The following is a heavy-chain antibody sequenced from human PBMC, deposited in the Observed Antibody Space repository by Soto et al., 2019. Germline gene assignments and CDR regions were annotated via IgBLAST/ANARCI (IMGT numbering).Heavy chain of an antibody. CDR2: INPNSGGT. Sequence: QVQLVQSGAEVKKPGASVKVSCKASGYTFTGYYMHWVRQAPGQGLEWMGWINPNSGGTNYAQKFQGRVTMTRDTSISTAYMELSRLRSDDTAVYYCAREDYCSSTNCYNPLSYGMDVWGQGTTVTVSS. V-gene: IGHV1-2*02. J-gene: IGHJ6*02. D-gene: IGHD2-2*02. CDR3: AREDYCSSTNCYNPLSYGMDV. CDR1: GYTFTGYY.